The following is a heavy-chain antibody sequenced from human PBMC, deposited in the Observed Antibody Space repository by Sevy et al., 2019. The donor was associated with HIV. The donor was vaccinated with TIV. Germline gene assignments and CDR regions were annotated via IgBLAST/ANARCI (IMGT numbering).Heavy chain of an antibody. CDR2: IHHSGIT. CDR1: GLSISSFY. V-gene: IGHV4-59*01. J-gene: IGHJ4*02. CDR3: ARGNGFNHY. Sequence: SESLSLTCTVSGLSISSFYWSWIRQTPGKGLEWIAYIHHSGITHYNPALQSRVTISVDTSKSQFSLRLSAVTAADTAVYYCARGNGFNHYWGQGILVTVSS. D-gene: IGHD2-8*01.